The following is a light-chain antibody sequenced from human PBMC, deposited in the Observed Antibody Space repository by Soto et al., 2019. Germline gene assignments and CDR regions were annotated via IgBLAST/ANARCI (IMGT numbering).Light chain of an antibody. Sequence: EIVLTQSPGTLSLSPGERATLSCRASQSDSSSYLAWYQQKPGQAPRLLIYDASSRATGIPDRFSGSGSGTDFTLTISRLEPEDFAVYYCQQYGSSLYTFGQGTKLDIK. J-gene: IGKJ2*01. CDR2: DAS. V-gene: IGKV3-20*01. CDR1: QSDSSSY. CDR3: QQYGSSLYT.